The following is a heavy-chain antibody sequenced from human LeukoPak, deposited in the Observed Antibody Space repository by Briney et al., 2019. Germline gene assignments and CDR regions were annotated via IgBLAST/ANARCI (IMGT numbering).Heavy chain of an antibody. CDR1: GFTFSSYG. Sequence: PGGSLRLSCAASGFTFSSYGMHWVRQAPGKGLEWVAFIRYDGSNKYYADSVKGRFTISRDNSKNTLYLQMNSLRAEDTAVYYCAKQIIAAAGITPPPLDYWGQGTLVTVSS. V-gene: IGHV3-30*02. J-gene: IGHJ4*02. CDR2: IRYDGSNK. D-gene: IGHD6-13*01. CDR3: AKQIIAAAGITPPPLDY.